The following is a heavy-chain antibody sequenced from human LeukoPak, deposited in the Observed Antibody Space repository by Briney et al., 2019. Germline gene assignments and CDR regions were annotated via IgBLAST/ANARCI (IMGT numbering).Heavy chain of an antibody. V-gene: IGHV4-38-2*02. CDR3: ARGYCTSTSCYTWYFDL. D-gene: IGHD2-2*02. CDR1: GYSISSGYY. Sequence: SETLSLTCTVSGYSISSGYYWGWIRQPPGKGLEWIGSIYHSGSTYYNPSLKSRVTISVDTSKNQFSLKLSSVTAADTAVYFCARGYCTSTSCYTWYFDLWGRGTLVTVSS. CDR2: IYHSGST. J-gene: IGHJ2*01.